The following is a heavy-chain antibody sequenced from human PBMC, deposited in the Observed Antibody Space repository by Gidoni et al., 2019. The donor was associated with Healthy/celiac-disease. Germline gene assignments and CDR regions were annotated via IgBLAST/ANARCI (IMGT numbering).Heavy chain of an antibody. V-gene: IGHV3-33*01. CDR1: GFTFRSYG. CDR2: IWYDGSNK. CDR3: ARDAQIYGDYDYGMDV. Sequence: QVQLVESGGGVVQPGRSLRLSCAASGFTFRSYGMHWVRQAPGKGLEWVAVIWYDGSNKYYADSVKGRFTISRDNSKNTLYLQMNSLRAEDTAVYYCARDAQIYGDYDYGMDVWGQGTTVTVSS. D-gene: IGHD4-17*01. J-gene: IGHJ6*02.